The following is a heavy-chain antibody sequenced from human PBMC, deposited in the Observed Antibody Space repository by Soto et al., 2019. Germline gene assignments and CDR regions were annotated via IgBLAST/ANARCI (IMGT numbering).Heavy chain of an antibody. J-gene: IGHJ5*02. CDR2: ISGSGGST. CDR3: TREQVRFLERQGWFDP. D-gene: IGHD3-3*01. V-gene: IGHV3-23*01. Sequence: EVQLLESGGGLVQPGGSLRLSCAASGFTFSSYAMSWVRQAPGKGLEWVSAISGSGGSTYYADSVKGRFTISRDNSKNTLYLQMNSLRAEDTAVYYCTREQVRFLERQGWFDPWGQGTLVTVSS. CDR1: GFTFSSYA.